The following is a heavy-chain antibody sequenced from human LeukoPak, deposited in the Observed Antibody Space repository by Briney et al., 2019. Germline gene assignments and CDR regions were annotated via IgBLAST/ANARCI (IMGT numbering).Heavy chain of an antibody. CDR1: GGSISSHY. CDR3: ARGKDYYYYYMDV. J-gene: IGHJ6*03. Sequence: PSETLSLTCTVSGGSISSHYWSWIRQPPGKGLEWIGYIYYSGSTNYNPSLKSRVTISVDTFKNQFSLKLSSVTAADTAVYYCARGKDYYYYYMDVWGKGTTVTVFS. CDR2: IYYSGST. V-gene: IGHV4-59*11.